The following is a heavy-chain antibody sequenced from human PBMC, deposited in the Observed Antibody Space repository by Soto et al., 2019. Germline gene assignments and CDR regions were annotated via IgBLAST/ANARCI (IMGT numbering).Heavy chain of an antibody. CDR1: GFTFSSYS. J-gene: IGHJ3*02. Sequence: GRSLRLSCAASGFTFSSYSMNWVRQAPGKGLEWVSSISSSSSYIYYADSVKGRFTISRDNAKNSLYLQMNSLRAEDTVVYYCEKDLLLTPDALDIWGQGTMVTVS. V-gene: IGHV3-21*01. CDR3: EKDLLLTPDALDI. CDR2: ISSSSSYI. D-gene: IGHD2-15*01.